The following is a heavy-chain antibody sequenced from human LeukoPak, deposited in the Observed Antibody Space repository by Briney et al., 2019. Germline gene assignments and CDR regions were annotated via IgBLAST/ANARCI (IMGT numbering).Heavy chain of an antibody. Sequence: SETLSLTCAVYRGSFSGYYWTWIRQSPGKGLEWIGEINHSGTTNYNPSLKSRVTISIDTSKNQFSLKLTSVTAADTAVYYCARGPTIDYDILTGYYYFDYWGRGTLVTVSS. V-gene: IGHV4-34*01. CDR3: ARGPTIDYDILTGYYYFDY. CDR2: INHSGTT. CDR1: RGSFSGYY. D-gene: IGHD3-9*01. J-gene: IGHJ4*02.